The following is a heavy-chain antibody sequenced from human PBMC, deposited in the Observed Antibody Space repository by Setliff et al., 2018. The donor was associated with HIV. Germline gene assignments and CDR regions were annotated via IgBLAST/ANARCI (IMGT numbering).Heavy chain of an antibody. J-gene: IGHJ4*02. Sequence: PSETLSLTCAVYGESFSAYYWSWIRQPAGKGLEWIGHINISGNTHYNPSLKSRVTMSVDTSKNQFSLKLSSVTAADTAVYYCAREIYGGNSRPFDYWGQGTMVTVSS. CDR1: GESFSAYY. CDR3: AREIYGGNSRPFDY. D-gene: IGHD4-17*01. V-gene: IGHV4-4*07. CDR2: INISGNT.